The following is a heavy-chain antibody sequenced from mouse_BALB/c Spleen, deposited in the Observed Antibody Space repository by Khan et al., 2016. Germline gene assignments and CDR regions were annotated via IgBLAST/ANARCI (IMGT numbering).Heavy chain of an antibody. CDR2: ITYSGST. J-gene: IGHJ2*01. CDR3: ARFDYDRGYFDY. CDR1: GYSITSDYA. D-gene: IGHD2-4*01. Sequence: EVQLQESGPGLVKPSQSLSLTCTVTGYSITSDYAWNWIRQFPGNKLEWMGYITYSGSTSYNPSLISRISITRDTSKNQFFLQLNSVTTEDTATYYCARFDYDRGYFDYWGQGTTLTVSS. V-gene: IGHV3-2*02.